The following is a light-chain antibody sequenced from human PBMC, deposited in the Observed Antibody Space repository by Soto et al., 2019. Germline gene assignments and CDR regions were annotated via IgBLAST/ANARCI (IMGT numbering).Light chain of an antibody. CDR1: QSISSY. V-gene: IGKV1-39*01. J-gene: IGKJ2*01. Sequence: DIHMTQSPSSLSASVGDRVTITCRASQSISSYVNWYQQKSGQAPKLLIYAASSLRSGVPSRFSGTGSGTDVTLTITSLQPEDVASYHCQQSYSTPPTCGQGTKLEIK. CDR2: AAS. CDR3: QQSYSTPPT.